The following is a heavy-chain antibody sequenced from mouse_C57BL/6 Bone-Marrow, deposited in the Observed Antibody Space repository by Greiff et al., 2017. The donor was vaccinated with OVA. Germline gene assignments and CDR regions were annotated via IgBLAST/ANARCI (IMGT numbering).Heavy chain of an antibody. CDR1: GYSFTGYY. V-gene: IGHV1-42*01. Sequence: EVKLQQSGPELVKPGASVKISCKASGYSFTGYYMNWVKQSPEKSLEWIGEINPSTGGTTYNQKFKAKATLTVDKSSSTAYMQLKSLTSEDSAVYYCAICGGFAYWGQGTLVTVSA. J-gene: IGHJ3*01. D-gene: IGHD6-5*01. CDR2: INPSTGGT. CDR3: AICGGFAY.